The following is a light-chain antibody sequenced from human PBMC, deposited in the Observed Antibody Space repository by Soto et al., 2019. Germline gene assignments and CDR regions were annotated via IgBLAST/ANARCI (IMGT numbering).Light chain of an antibody. V-gene: IGLV2-14*01. CDR2: EVS. CDR3: SSYTSSSTWV. CDR1: SIDVGAYNY. J-gene: IGLJ3*02. Sequence: QSVLTQPASVSGSPGQSITISCTGTSIDVGAYNYVSWYQHHPGKAPKLIIYEVSNRPSGVSNRFSGSKSGNTASLAISGLQAEDEADYYCSSYTSSSTWVFGGGTKVTVL.